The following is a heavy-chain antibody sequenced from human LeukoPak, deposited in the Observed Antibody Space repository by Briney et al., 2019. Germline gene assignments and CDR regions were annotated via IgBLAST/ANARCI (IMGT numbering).Heavy chain of an antibody. CDR1: GGSISSYY. D-gene: IGHD3-3*01. J-gene: IGHJ4*02. Sequence: SETLSLTCTVSGGSISSYYWSWIRQPAGKGLQWIGRIYSSGSTNCNPSLKSRVTMSVDTSKNQFSLRLSSVTSADTAVYYCARDLGFWSGPVYWGQGTLVTVSS. CDR2: IYSSGST. CDR3: ARDLGFWSGPVY. V-gene: IGHV4-4*07.